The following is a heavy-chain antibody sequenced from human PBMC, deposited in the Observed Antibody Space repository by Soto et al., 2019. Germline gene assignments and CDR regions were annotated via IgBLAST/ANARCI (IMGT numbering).Heavy chain of an antibody. CDR1: GGSISSYY. Sequence: SETLSLTCTVSGGSISSYYWSWIRQPPGKGLEWIGYIYYSGSTNYNPSLKSRVTISVDTSKNQFSLKLSSVTAADTAVYYCARHYKSSGYFDYWGQGTLVTVSS. J-gene: IGHJ4*02. D-gene: IGHD6-19*01. CDR3: ARHYKSSGYFDY. V-gene: IGHV4-59*08. CDR2: IYYSGST.